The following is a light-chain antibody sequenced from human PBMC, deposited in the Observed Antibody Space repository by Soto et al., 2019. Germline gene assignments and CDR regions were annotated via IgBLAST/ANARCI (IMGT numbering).Light chain of an antibody. CDR3: QHYNSYSEA. CDR1: QTISSW. CDR2: KAS. Sequence: DIQMTQSPSTPSGSVGDRVTITCRASQTISSWLAWYQQKPGKAPKLLIYKASTLKSGVPSRFSGSGSGTEFTLTISSLQPDDFATYYCQHYNSYSEAFGQGIKVELK. V-gene: IGKV1-5*03. J-gene: IGKJ1*01.